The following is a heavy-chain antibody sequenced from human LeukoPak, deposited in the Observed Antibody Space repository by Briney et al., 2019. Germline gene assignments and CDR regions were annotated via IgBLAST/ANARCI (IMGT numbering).Heavy chain of an antibody. CDR3: AKAGVVSNYALTFAY. V-gene: IGHV3-9*01. CDR2: ISWNSGSI. J-gene: IGHJ4*02. Sequence: GGSLRLSCAASGFTFDDYAMHWVRQAPGKGLEWVSGISWNSGSIGYADSVKGRFTISRDNAKNSLYLQMNSLRAEDTALYYCAKAGVVSNYALTFAYWGQGTLVTVSS. D-gene: IGHD4-11*01. CDR1: GFTFDDYA.